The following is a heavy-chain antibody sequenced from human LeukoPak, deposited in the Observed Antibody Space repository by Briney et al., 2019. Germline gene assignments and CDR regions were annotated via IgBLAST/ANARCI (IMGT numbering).Heavy chain of an antibody. CDR2: ISWNSGSI. CDR1: GFTFDDYA. Sequence: GGSLRLSCAASGFTFDDYAMHWVRQAPGKGLEWVSGISWNSGSIGYADSVKGRFTISRDNAKNSLYLQMNSLRAEDTALYYCAKASYGDNALDYWGQGTLVTVSS. D-gene: IGHD4-17*01. V-gene: IGHV3-9*01. CDR3: AKASYGDNALDY. J-gene: IGHJ4*02.